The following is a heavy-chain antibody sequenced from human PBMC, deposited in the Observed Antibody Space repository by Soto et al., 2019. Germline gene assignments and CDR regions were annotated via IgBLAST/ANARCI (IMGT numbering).Heavy chain of an antibody. CDR3: ASGIAGPRGGFAP. V-gene: IGHV4-30-4*01. J-gene: IGHJ5*02. CDR1: GGSISRGDYY. D-gene: IGHD6-13*01. Sequence: SETLSLTCTVSGGSISRGDYYWSWIRQPPGKGLEWIGYIYYSGSTYYNPSLKIRVTISVDTSKNQFSLKLSSVTAADTAVYYCASGIAGPRGGFAPWGQGTLVTVSS. CDR2: IYYSGST.